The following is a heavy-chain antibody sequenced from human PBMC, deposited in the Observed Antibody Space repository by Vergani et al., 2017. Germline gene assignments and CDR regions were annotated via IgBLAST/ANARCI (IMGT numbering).Heavy chain of an antibody. CDR1: GFTFNQYG. Sequence: QVQLVESGGGVVQPGRSLRLSCAASGFTFNQYGMHWVRQAPGKGLEWVAVTWYDGNNKQYADSVKGRFTISRDNSKSTMYLQMNSLRDEDTAVYYCARVDWYSGDYWGQGTLVTVSS. J-gene: IGHJ4*02. CDR2: TWYDGNNK. V-gene: IGHV3-33*01. CDR3: ARVDWYSGDY. D-gene: IGHD3-9*01.